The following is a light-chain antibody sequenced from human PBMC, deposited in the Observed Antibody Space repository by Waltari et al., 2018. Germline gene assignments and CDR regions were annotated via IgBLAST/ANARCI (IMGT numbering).Light chain of an antibody. J-gene: IGKJ1*01. CDR2: HAS. CDR3: QQYNNWPPGT. V-gene: IGKV3-15*01. Sequence: TVVTQSPATLSVSPGERASLSCRTSQTIGLSLAWYQQKPGPAPRLLIYHASTRATGIPARFSGSGSESEFTLTISSLQSEDVAVYYCQQYNNWPPGTFGQGTRVEI. CDR1: QTIGLS.